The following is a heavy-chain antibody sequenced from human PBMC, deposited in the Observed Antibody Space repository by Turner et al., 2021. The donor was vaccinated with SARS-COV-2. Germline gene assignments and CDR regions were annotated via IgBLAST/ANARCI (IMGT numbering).Heavy chain of an antibody. CDR3: ARQSDSISWPPSSSLDWYFDL. CDR2: IYPGDSDT. CDR1: GYSFTSYW. V-gene: IGHV5-51*01. J-gene: IGHJ2*01. D-gene: IGHD6-13*01. Sequence: EVQLVQSGAEVKKPGESLKISCKGSGYSFTSYWIGWVRQMPGKGLEWMGIIYPGDSDTRYSPSFQGQVTISADKSFSTAYLQWSSLKASDTAMYYCARQSDSISWPPSSSLDWYFDLWGRGTLVTVSS.